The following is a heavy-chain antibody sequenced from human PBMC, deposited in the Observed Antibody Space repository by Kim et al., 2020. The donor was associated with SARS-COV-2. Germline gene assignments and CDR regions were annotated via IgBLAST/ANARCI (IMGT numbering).Heavy chain of an antibody. CDR1: GFTFSSYE. Sequence: GGSLRLSCAASGFTFSSYEMNWVRQAPGKGLEWVSDISSSGSSIYYADSVKGRFTISRDNAKNSLYLQMNSLRAEDTAVYYCARDLHADYYDSGGYPLFDYWGQGTLVTVSS. V-gene: IGHV3-48*03. J-gene: IGHJ4*02. D-gene: IGHD3-22*01. CDR3: ARDLHADYYDSGGYPLFDY. CDR2: ISSSGSSI.